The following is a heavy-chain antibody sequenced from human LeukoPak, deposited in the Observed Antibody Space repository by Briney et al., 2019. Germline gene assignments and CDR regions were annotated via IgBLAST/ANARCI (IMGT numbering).Heavy chain of an antibody. CDR2: INPDSGGT. V-gene: IGHV1-2*02. CDR1: GYTFTGYH. CDR3: ARTFYYGSGRARYMDV. D-gene: IGHD3-10*01. J-gene: IGHJ6*03. Sequence: EASVTVSCKASGYTFTGYHMHWVRQAPGQGLEWMGWINPDSGGTDYAQKFQGRVTMTRDTSISTAYMELSRLRSDDTAMYYCARTFYYGSGRARYMDVWGKGTTVTVSS.